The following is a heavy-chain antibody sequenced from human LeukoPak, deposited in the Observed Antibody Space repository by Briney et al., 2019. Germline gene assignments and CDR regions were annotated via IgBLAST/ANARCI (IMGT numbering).Heavy chain of an antibody. V-gene: IGHV3-49*03. J-gene: IGHJ6*03. CDR3: TRDFGDYYYYMDV. CDR1: GFTYGDYA. D-gene: IGHD3-16*01. Sequence: GRSLRLSCTASGFTYGDYAMSWFRQAPGKGLEGVGFIRSTVYGGTTGYAASVKGRFTISRDDSKSIAYLQMNSLKTEDTAVYYCTRDFGDYYYYMDVWGKGTTVTVSS. CDR2: IRSTVYGGTT.